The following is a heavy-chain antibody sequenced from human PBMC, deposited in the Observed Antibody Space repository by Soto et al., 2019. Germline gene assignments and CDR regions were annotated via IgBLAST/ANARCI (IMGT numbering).Heavy chain of an antibody. D-gene: IGHD3-10*01. CDR2: IYHSGST. Sequence: SETLSLTCAVSGYSISSGYYWGWIRQPPGKGLEWIGSIYHSGSTYYNPSLKSRVTISVDTSKNQFSMELSRLRSDDTAVYYCARGGPMVRGSMDVWGQGTTVTVSS. CDR1: GYSISSGYY. CDR3: ARGGPMVRGSMDV. V-gene: IGHV4-38-2*01. J-gene: IGHJ6*02.